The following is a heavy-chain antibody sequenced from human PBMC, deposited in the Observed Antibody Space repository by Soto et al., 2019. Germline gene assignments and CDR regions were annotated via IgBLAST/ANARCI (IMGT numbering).Heavy chain of an antibody. CDR2: INHSGST. V-gene: IGHV4-34*01. Sequence: QVQLQQWGAGLLKPSETLSLTCAVYGGSFSGYYWSWIRQPPGKGLEWIGEINHSGSTNYNPSLKSRVTISVDTSKNQFSLKLSSVTAADTAVYYCARGLTIFGVASESFDIWGQGTMVTVSS. CDR1: GGSFSGYY. CDR3: ARGLTIFGVASESFDI. D-gene: IGHD3-3*01. J-gene: IGHJ3*02.